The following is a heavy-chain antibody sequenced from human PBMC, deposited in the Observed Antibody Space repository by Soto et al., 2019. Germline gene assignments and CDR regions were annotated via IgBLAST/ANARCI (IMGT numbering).Heavy chain of an antibody. CDR1: GYTFTSYG. Sequence: GASVKVSCKASGYTFTSYGISWVRQAPGQGLEWMGWISAYNGNTNYAQKLQGRVTMTTDTSTSTAYMELRSLRSDDTAVYYCARDIVVPAAMVWPRAFDIWGQGTMVTVS. CDR2: ISAYNGNT. D-gene: IGHD2-2*01. V-gene: IGHV1-18*01. J-gene: IGHJ3*02. CDR3: ARDIVVPAAMVWPRAFDI.